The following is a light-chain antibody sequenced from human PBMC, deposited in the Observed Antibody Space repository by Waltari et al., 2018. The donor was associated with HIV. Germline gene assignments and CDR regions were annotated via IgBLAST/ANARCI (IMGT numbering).Light chain of an antibody. J-gene: IGLJ3*02. CDR1: SSNIGNNH. Sequence: QSVLTQPPSVSAAPGQKVTISCSGSSSNIGNNHVSWYQQLPGRAPKLLIFENNKRPSGIPDRFSGSKSGTSAALGITGLQTGDEADYYCGSWDNSLSTGLFGGGTKVTVL. V-gene: IGLV1-51*02. CDR3: GSWDNSLSTGL. CDR2: ENN.